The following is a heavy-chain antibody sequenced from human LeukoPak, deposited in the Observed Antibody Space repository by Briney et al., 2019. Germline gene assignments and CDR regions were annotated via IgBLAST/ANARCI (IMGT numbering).Heavy chain of an antibody. CDR2: INPNSGGT. CDR3: ARDLGYSYAFDY. J-gene: IGHJ4*02. V-gene: IGHV1-2*02. CDR1: GYTFTGYY. D-gene: IGHD5-18*01. Sequence: ASVKVSCKASGYTFTGYYMHWVRQAPGQGLEWMGWINPNSGGTNYAQKFQGRVTMTRDTSISTAYMELSRLRSDDTAVYHCARDLGYSYAFDYWGQGTLVTVSS.